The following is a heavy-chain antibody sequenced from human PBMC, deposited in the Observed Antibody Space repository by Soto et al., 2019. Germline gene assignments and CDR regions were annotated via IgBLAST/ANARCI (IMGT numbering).Heavy chain of an antibody. CDR2: ISSSSSYI. V-gene: IGHV3-21*01. CDR3: ATWDATFYYDISFDI. J-gene: IGHJ3*02. Sequence: PGGSLRLSCAASGFTFSSYSMNWVRQAPGKGLEWVSSISSSSSYIYYADSAKGRFTISRDNAKNSLYLQMNSLRAEDTAVYYCATWDATFYYDISFDIWGQGTMVTVSS. CDR1: GFTFSSYS. D-gene: IGHD3-22*01.